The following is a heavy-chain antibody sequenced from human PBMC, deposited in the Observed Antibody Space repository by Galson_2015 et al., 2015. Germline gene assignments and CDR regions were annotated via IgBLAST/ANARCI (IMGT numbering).Heavy chain of an antibody. CDR3: ARQILDYDFWSGYYPTNFDY. D-gene: IGHD3-3*01. CDR1: EFTFSSYY. Sequence: SLRLSCAASEFTFSSYYMSWVRQAPGKGLEWVSSISSTTTYIYYQDSVKGRFTISRDNAKNSLYLQMNSLGAEDTAVYYCARQILDYDFWSGYYPTNFDYWGQGTLVTVSS. V-gene: IGHV3-21*01. J-gene: IGHJ4*02. CDR2: ISSTTTYI.